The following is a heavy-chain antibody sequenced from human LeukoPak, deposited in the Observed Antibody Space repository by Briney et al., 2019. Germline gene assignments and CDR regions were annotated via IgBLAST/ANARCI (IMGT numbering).Heavy chain of an antibody. CDR3: TTTVTTREYYYYMDV. CDR2: IRSKANSYAT. V-gene: IGHV3-73*01. D-gene: IGHD4-17*01. Sequence: GGSPRLSCAASGFTFRTYNMNWVRQASGKGLEWVGRIRSKANSYATAYAASVKGRFTISRDDSKNTAYLQMNSLKTEDTAVYYCTTTVTTREYYYYMDVWGKGTTVTVSS. J-gene: IGHJ6*03. CDR1: GFTFRTYN.